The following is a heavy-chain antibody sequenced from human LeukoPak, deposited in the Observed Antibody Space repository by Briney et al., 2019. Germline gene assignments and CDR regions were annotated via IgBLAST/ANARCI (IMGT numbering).Heavy chain of an antibody. CDR1: GGSPSSYY. D-gene: IGHD4-23*01. J-gene: IGHJ4*02. CDR3: AREKLADGRNSGIFDY. V-gene: IGHV4-59*01. Sequence: SETLSLTCTVSGGSPSSYYWICSGRPPGNLREWRGDIHYSGSTYYNPSLKSPVTISVDTSKNQFPLKLSSVTAADPAVYYCAREKLADGRNSGIFDYWGQGTLVTVSS. CDR2: IHYSGST.